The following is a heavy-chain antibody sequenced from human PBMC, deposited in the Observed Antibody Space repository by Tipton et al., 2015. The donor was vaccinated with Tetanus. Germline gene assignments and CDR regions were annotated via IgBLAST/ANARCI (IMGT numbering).Heavy chain of an antibody. CDR3: AREADCSGGSRFSGDFDN. J-gene: IGHJ4*02. D-gene: IGHD2-15*01. CDR2: SWYDGTDK. Sequence: SLRLSCAASGFIFSSYGIHWVRQAPGKGLEWVAVSWYDGTDKYYADSVKGRFTISRDNSKNTLYLQMNSLRAEDTAVYYWAREADCSGGSRFSGDFDNWGQGTQVTVSS. V-gene: IGHV3-33*01. CDR1: GFIFSSYG.